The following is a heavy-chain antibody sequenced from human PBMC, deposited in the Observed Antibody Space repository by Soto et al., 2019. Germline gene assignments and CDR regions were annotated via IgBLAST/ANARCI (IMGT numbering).Heavy chain of an antibody. Sequence: GGSLRLSCAASGFTVSSNYMSWVRQAPGKGLEWVSVIYSGGSTYYADSVKGRFTISRDNSKNTLYLQMNSLRAEDTAVYYCARENDYIWGSYRNDWGQGTLVTVSS. CDR3: ARENDYIWGSYRND. CDR1: GFTVSSNY. J-gene: IGHJ4*02. D-gene: IGHD3-16*02. CDR2: IYSGGST. V-gene: IGHV3-66*01.